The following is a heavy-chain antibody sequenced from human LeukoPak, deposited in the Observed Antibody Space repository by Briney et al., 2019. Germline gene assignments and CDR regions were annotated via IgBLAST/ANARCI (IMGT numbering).Heavy chain of an antibody. Sequence: SETLSLTCTVSGGSISSYYWSWIRQPPGKGLEWIEYIYYSGSTNYNPSLKSRVTISVDTSKNLFSLKLSSVTAADTAVYYCARQVDYYDSSDSGAFDIWGQGTMVTVSS. J-gene: IGHJ3*02. D-gene: IGHD3-22*01. CDR1: GGSISSYY. CDR3: ARQVDYYDSSDSGAFDI. CDR2: IYYSGST. V-gene: IGHV4-59*08.